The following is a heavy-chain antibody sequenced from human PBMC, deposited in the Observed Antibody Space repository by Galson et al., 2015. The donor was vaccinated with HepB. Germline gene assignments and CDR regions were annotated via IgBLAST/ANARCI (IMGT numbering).Heavy chain of an antibody. CDR1: GFTLSSSA. CDR2: TSSDVSDK. CDR3: ARAPVATINYYFYLEV. J-gene: IGHJ6*03. Sequence: SLRLSCAASGFTLSSSAMHWVRQAPGQGLEWVAITSSDVSDKYYGDSVKGRFTISRDNSKSTLYLQMNSLRPEDTAVYYCARAPVATINYYFYLEVWGKGTTVTVSS. D-gene: IGHD5-12*01. V-gene: IGHV3-30*03.